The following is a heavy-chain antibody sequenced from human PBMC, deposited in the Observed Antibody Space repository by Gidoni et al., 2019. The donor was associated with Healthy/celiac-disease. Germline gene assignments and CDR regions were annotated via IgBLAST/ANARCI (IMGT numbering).Heavy chain of an antibody. J-gene: IGHJ6*02. CDR2: ISSSSSYI. CDR3: ARDYGSGSYYNYYGMDV. CDR1: GFPFSSYS. D-gene: IGHD3-10*01. V-gene: IGHV3-21*01. Sequence: EVQLVESGGGLVKPGGSLRLSCAASGFPFSSYSMNWVRQAPGKGLEWVSSISSSSSYIYYADSVKGRFTISRDNAKNSLYLQMNSLRAEDTAVYYCARDYGSGSYYNYYGMDVWGQGTTVTVSS.